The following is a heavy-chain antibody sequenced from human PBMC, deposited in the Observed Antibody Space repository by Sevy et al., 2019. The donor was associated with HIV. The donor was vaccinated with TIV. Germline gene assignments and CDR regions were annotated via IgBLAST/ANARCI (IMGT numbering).Heavy chain of an antibody. J-gene: IGHJ4*02. Sequence: GGSLRLSCAASGFTFDDYAMHWVRQAPGKGLEWVSLISWDGGSTYYADSVKGRFTISRDNSKNSLYLQMNSLRAEDTALYYCAKGESYSSSGELDYWGQGTLVTVSS. CDR2: ISWDGGST. V-gene: IGHV3-43D*03. D-gene: IGHD6-19*01. CDR1: GFTFDDYA. CDR3: AKGESYSSSGELDY.